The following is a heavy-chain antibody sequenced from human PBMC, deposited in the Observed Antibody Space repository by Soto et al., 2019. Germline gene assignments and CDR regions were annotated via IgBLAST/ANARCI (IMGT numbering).Heavy chain of an antibody. Sequence: ASVKVSCKASGYTFTSYDVHWVRQAPGQGLEWMGRVNPNGGATDYAQKFHDRLTMSSDTATMSVSLALNNLKSDDTAIYYCARAIIGSSYGHFDYWGQGSLVTVSS. CDR3: ARAIIGSSYGHFDY. CDR1: GYTFTSYD. J-gene: IGHJ4*02. D-gene: IGHD6-6*01. V-gene: IGHV1-46*01. CDR2: VNPNGGAT.